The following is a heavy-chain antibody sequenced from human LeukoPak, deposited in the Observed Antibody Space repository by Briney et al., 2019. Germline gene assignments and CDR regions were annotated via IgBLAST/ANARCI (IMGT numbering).Heavy chain of an antibody. CDR3: ATFLAIVTARDSLYFQH. CDR2: ISYDENNK. Sequence: GGSLRLSCAASGFTFSSHGMHWVRQAPGKGLEWVAVISYDENNKYYADSVKGRFTISRDNSKNTLHLQMNSLRAEDTAVYYCATFLAIVTARDSLYFQHWGQGTLVTVSS. CDR1: GFTFSSHG. V-gene: IGHV3-30*03. J-gene: IGHJ1*01. D-gene: IGHD3-3*02.